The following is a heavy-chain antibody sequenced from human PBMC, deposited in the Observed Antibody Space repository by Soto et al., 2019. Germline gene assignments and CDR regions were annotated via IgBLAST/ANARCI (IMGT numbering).Heavy chain of an antibody. Sequence: SETLSLTCTVSGGSISSSSYYWGWIRQPPGKGLEWIGSIYYSGSTYYNPSLKSRVTISVDTSKNQFSLKLSSVTAADTAVYYRADQWSTGGADNYYYYMDVWGKGTTVTVSS. CDR1: GGSISSSSYY. V-gene: IGHV4-39*01. CDR3: ADQWSTGGADNYYYYMDV. D-gene: IGHD6-13*01. J-gene: IGHJ6*03. CDR2: IYYSGST.